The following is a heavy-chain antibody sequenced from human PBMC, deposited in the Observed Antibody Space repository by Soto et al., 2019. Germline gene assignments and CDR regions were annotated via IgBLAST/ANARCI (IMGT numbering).Heavy chain of an antibody. Sequence: QVQLQESGPGLVKPSGTLSLTCAVSGGSISSSHWWSWVRQSPGKGLEWIGEIYHSGNTHYHPSLKGRVPISVGTAKNQFPLDLSSVTVADTAIYHCARDISGTTPFDQWGQGTLVTVSS. V-gene: IGHV4-4*02. CDR2: IYHSGNT. CDR3: ARDISGTTPFDQ. J-gene: IGHJ4*02. CDR1: GGSISSSHW. D-gene: IGHD1-7*01.